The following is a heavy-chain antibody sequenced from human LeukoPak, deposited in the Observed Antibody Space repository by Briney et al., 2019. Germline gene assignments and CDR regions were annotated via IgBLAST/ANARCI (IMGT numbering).Heavy chain of an antibody. Sequence: RGESLKISCKGSGYSFSNDWIGWVRQMPGKGLEWMGIIYPGDSDTRYSPSFQGQVTISADKSISTAYLQWSSLEASDTAMYYCARRGCNGGSCYDYWGQGTLVTVSS. CDR1: GYSFSNDW. CDR3: ARRGCNGGSCYDY. CDR2: IYPGDSDT. J-gene: IGHJ4*02. D-gene: IGHD2-15*01. V-gene: IGHV5-51*01.